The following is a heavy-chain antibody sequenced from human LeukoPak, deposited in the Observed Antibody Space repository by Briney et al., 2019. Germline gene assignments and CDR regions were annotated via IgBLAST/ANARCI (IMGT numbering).Heavy chain of an antibody. Sequence: GGSLRLSCAASGFTFSSYWMHRVRQAPGKGLVWVSRINSDGSSTSYADSVKGRFTISRDNAKNTLYLQMNSLRAEDTAVYYCASKYSSSWSLGWFDPWGQGTLVTVSS. CDR3: ASKYSSSWSLGWFDP. CDR1: GFTFSSYW. J-gene: IGHJ5*02. D-gene: IGHD6-13*01. CDR2: INSDGSST. V-gene: IGHV3-74*01.